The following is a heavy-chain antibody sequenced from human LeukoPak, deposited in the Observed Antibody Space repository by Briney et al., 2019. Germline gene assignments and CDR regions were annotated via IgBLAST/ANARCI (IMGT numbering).Heavy chain of an antibody. J-gene: IGHJ6*02. D-gene: IGHD3-10*01. CDR2: LLYDGSSK. Sequence: GRSLRLSCAGSGFTLSSNAMHWVRQAPGKGLEWVAVLLYDGSSKYYADSVKGRFTISRDNSKNTLYLQMNSLKAEDTAVFYRARGLYYYGSGSYSYYGMDVWGQGTTVTVSS. CDR1: GFTLSSNA. CDR3: ARGLYYYGSGSYSYYGMDV. V-gene: IGHV3-30-3*01.